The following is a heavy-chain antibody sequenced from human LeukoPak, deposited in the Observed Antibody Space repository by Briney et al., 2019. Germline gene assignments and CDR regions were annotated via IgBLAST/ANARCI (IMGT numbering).Heavy chain of an antibody. CDR3: ARDTYYVGAIDAFDI. V-gene: IGHV4-4*02. D-gene: IGHD1-26*01. CDR1: GGSISSSNW. CDR2: IYHSGST. Sequence: PSGTLSLTCAVSGGSISSSNWWSWVRQPPGKGLEWIGEIYHSGSTNYNPSLKSRVTISVDKSKNQFSLKLSSVTAADTAVYYCARDTYYVGAIDAFDIWGQGTMVTVSS. J-gene: IGHJ3*02.